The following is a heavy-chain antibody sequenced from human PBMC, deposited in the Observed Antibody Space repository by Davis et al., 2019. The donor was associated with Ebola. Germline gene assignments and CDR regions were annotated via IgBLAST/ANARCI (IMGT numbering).Heavy chain of an antibody. CDR1: GGSISSYY. J-gene: IGHJ4*02. CDR2: IYYSGST. D-gene: IGHD2-2*01. CDR3: ARGRHCSSTSCRSSHFDY. Sequence: PSETLSLTCTVSGGSISSYYWSWIRQPPGKGLEWIGYIYYSGSTNYNPSLKSRVTISVDTSKNQFSLKLSSVTAADTAVYYCARGRHCSSTSCRSSHFDYWGQGTLVTVSS. V-gene: IGHV4-59*01.